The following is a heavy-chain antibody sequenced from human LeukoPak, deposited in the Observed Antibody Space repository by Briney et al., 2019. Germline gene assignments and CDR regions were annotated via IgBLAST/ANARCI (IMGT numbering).Heavy chain of an antibody. V-gene: IGHV3-7*01. D-gene: IGHD5-12*01. Sequence: GGSLRLSCAASGFTFSNYWMTWIRQAPGKGLEWVANINQDGSKEYYMDSVKARFTISRDNAKNSLSLQMNSLRAEDTAVYYCVRDGGVSGYDLLDYWGQGTLVTVSS. CDR3: VRDGGVSGYDLLDY. CDR1: GFTFSNYW. CDR2: INQDGSKE. J-gene: IGHJ4*02.